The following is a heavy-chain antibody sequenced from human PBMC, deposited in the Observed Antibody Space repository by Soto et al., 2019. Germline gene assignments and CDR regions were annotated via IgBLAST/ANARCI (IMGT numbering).Heavy chain of an antibody. CDR1: GFPVTTNH. V-gene: IGHV3-66*01. CDR3: VRNYGAV. J-gene: IGHJ6*02. Sequence: EVQLVESGGGLVQPGGSLRLSCAVSGFPVTTNHMTWVRQAPGKGLEWVSIIYSGGATDYADSVKGRLTISRDNSKNTLHLQMNSLRGEDTAIYYCVRNYGAVWGQGTTVTVSS. D-gene: IGHD3-16*01. CDR2: IYSGGAT.